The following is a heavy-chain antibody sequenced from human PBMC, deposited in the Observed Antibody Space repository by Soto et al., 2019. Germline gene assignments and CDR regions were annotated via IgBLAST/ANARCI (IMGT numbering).Heavy chain of an antibody. Sequence: QVQLVESGGGVVQPGRSLRLSCAASGFTFSSYAMHWVRRAPGKGLEWMAVMSYDGSNKYYADSVQGRFTISRDNSKNTLYLQMNSLRPEDTDLYYCARDGGAYWGQGTLVIVSS. CDR3: ARDGGAY. CDR1: GFTFSSYA. V-gene: IGHV3-30-3*01. CDR2: MSYDGSNK. D-gene: IGHD3-16*01. J-gene: IGHJ4*02.